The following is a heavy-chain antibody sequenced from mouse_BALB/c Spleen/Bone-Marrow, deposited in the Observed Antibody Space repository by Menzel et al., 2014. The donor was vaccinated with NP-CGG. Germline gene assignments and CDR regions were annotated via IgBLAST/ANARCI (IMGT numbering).Heavy chain of an antibody. CDR3: TVPFGPGFDY. CDR2: IRLKSNNYAT. Sequence: EVQLQQSGGGLVQPGGSMKLSCVASGFTFSNYWMNWVRQSPEKGLEWVAEIRLKSNNYATPYAESVKGRFTISRDDSKSSVYLQMNNLRAEDTGIYYCTVPFGPGFDYWGQGTTLTVSS. V-gene: IGHV6-6*02. CDR1: GFTFSNYW. J-gene: IGHJ2*01.